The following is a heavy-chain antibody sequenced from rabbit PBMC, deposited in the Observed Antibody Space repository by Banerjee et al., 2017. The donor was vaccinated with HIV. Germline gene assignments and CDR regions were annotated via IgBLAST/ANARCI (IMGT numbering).Heavy chain of an antibody. CDR2: IYAGSSGST. CDR3: GRDRDGDAGYGSLAL. V-gene: IGHV1S45*01. D-gene: IGHD7-1*01. J-gene: IGHJ4*01. Sequence: QEQLKESGGGLVQPGGSLKLSCKASGFDFSSNAMCWVRQAPGKGLEWIACIYAGSSGSTWYASWAKGRFTVSKTSSTTVTLQMTSLTAADTATYFCGRDRDGDAGYGSLALWGPGTLVTVS. CDR1: GFDFSSNA.